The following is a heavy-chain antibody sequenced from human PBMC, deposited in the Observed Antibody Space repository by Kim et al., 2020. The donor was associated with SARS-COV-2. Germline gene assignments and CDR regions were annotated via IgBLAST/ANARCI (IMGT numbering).Heavy chain of an antibody. CDR2: SSSGSTI. Sequence: SSSGSTIYYADSVKGRFTISRDNAKNSLYLQMNSLRAEDTAVYYCAGFDPWGQGTLVTVSS. V-gene: IGHV3-48*03. J-gene: IGHJ5*02. CDR3: AGFDP.